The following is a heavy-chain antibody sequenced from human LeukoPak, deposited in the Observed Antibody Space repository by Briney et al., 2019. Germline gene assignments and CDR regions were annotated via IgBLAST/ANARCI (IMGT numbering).Heavy chain of an antibody. V-gene: IGHV1-2*02. D-gene: IGHD2-15*01. CDR3: ARELVVVAATSFDP. CDR2: INPNSGGT. Sequence: ASVKVSCKPSGYTFTGYYMHWVRQAPGQGLEWMGWINPNSGGTNYAQKFQGRVTMTRDTSISTAYMELSRLRSDDTAVYYCARELVVVAATSFDPWGQGTLVTVSS. CDR1: GYTFTGYY. J-gene: IGHJ5*02.